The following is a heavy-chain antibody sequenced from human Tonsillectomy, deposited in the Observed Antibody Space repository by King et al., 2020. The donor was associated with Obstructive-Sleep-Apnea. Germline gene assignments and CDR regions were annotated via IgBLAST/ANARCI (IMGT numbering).Heavy chain of an antibody. CDR2: MYYTGDT. V-gene: IGHV4-30-4*07. Sequence: VQLQESGPGLVKPSQTLSLSCAVSGGSINSGGYSWNWIRQPPGKGLEWIGYMYYTGDTDYNPSLRSRVSISVDTSKNQFSLKLNSVTAADTAVYYCARADRNYNFWSGYAENGSFEYWGQGTLVTVSS. CDR3: ARADRNYNFWSGYAENGSFEY. D-gene: IGHD3-3*01. J-gene: IGHJ4*02. CDR1: GGSINSGGYS.